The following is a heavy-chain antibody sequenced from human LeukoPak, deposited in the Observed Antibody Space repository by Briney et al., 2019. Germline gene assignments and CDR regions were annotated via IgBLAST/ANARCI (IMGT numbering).Heavy chain of an antibody. D-gene: IGHD5-18*01. CDR1: GFTVSGNY. V-gene: IGHV3-53*01. Sequence: GGSLRLSFAASGFTVSGNYMGGVPRAPGRGLGGGSVIYSGGSTYYADSVKGRFTISRDNSKNTLYLQMNSLRAEDTAVYYCARFGYSYGFYYFDHWGQGTLVTVSS. J-gene: IGHJ4*02. CDR2: IYSGGST. CDR3: ARFGYSYGFYYFDH.